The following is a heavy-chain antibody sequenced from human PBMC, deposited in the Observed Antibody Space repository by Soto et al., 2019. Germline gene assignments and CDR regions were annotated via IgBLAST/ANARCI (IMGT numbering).Heavy chain of an antibody. CDR1: GGSISSSNW. J-gene: IGHJ6*02. Sequence: SETLSLTCAVSGGSISSSNWWSWVRQPPGKGLEWIGEIYHSGSTNYNPSLKSRVTISVDKSKNQFSLKLSSVTAADTAVYYCARSGSSWYGYYYYGMDVWGQGTTVPVSS. D-gene: IGHD6-13*01. CDR2: IYHSGST. CDR3: ARSGSSWYGYYYYGMDV. V-gene: IGHV4-4*02.